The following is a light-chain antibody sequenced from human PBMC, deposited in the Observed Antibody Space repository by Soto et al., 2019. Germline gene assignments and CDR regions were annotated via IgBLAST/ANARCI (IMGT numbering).Light chain of an antibody. Sequence: QSALTQHASVSGSPGQSITISCTGTSSDVGSYNLVSWYQQHPGKAPKLMIYEGSKRPSGVSNRFSGSKSGNTASLTISGLQAEDEADYYCCSYAGSRGVVFGGGTKLTVL. V-gene: IGLV2-23*01. CDR2: EGS. CDR3: CSYAGSRGVV. J-gene: IGLJ2*01. CDR1: SSDVGSYNL.